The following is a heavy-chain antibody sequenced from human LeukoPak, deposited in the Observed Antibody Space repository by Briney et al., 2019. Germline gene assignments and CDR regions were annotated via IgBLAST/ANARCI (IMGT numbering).Heavy chain of an antibody. V-gene: IGHV4-59*01. CDR2: IYYSGNS. Sequence: SETLSLTCTVSGGSISSYYWSWIRQPPGKGLEWIGYIYYSGNSNYNPSLKSRVTISVDTSKNQFSLKLNSVTAADTAMYYCARSELLWFGKVNSGFDFWGQGTLVTVSS. CDR3: ARSELLWFGKVNSGFDF. J-gene: IGHJ4*02. CDR1: GGSISSYY. D-gene: IGHD3-10*01.